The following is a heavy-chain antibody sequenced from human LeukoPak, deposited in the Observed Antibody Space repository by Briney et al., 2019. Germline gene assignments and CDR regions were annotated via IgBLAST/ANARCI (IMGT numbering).Heavy chain of an antibody. CDR3: ARDRDYYDSSGYSDAFDI. CDR2: INSDGSST. V-gene: IGHV3-74*01. J-gene: IGHJ3*02. D-gene: IGHD3-22*01. CDR1: GFTFSSYW. Sequence: PGGSLRLSCAASGFTFSSYWMHWVRQAPGKGLVWVSRINSDGSSTSYADSVKGRFTISRDNAKNTLYLQMNSLRAEDTAVYYCARDRDYYDSSGYSDAFDIWGQGTMVTVSS.